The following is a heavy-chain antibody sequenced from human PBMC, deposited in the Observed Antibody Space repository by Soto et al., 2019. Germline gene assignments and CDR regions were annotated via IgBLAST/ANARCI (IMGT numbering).Heavy chain of an antibody. V-gene: IGHV1-69*12. CDR2: IIPIFGTA. CDR3: ATMKGGYQSYYYGMDV. CDR1: GGTFTSYA. J-gene: IGHJ6*02. Sequence: QVQLVQSGAEVKKPGSSVKVSCKASGGTFTSYAISWVRQAPGQGLAWVGGIIPIFGTADYAQKFQGRVTITADESTSTAYMELSSLRSEDTAVYYCATMKGGYQSYYYGMDVWGQGTTVTVSS. D-gene: IGHD3-16*02.